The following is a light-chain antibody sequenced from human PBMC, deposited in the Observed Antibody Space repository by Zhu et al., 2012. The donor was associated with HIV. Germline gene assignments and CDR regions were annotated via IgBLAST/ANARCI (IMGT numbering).Light chain of an antibody. CDR2: GAS. CDR3: QHLTLYPT. Sequence: DIQLTQSPSFLSASVGDRVTITCRASQGISNRLACYHQKAGKAPKLLIYGASIVQTGVPSRFSGSGSGTEFTLTISSLQPEDFATYFCQHLTLYPTFGGGSRVEIK. V-gene: IGKV1-9*01. J-gene: IGKJ4*01. CDR1: QGISNR.